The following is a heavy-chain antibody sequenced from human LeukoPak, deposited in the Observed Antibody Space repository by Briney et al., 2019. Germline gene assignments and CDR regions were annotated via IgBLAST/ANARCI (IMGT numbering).Heavy chain of an antibody. V-gene: IGHV1-18*04. CDR3: ARDWGSIKVITDY. Sequence: ASVKVSCKASGYRFTGSYVNWVRQAPGQGLEWVGWISSNSDNTNYAQKFQGRVTMTTDTSTSTAYMELRSLRSDDTAVYYCARDWGSIKVITDYWGQGTLVAVSS. CDR1: GYRFTGSY. D-gene: IGHD3-16*01. CDR2: ISSNSDNT. J-gene: IGHJ4*02.